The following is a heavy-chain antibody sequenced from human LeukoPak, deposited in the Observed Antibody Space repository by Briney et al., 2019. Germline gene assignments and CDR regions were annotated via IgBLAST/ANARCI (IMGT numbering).Heavy chain of an antibody. J-gene: IGHJ4*02. CDR3: ASGYSYGYAPNFDY. Sequence: ASVKVSCKASGGTFSSYAISWVRQAPGQGLEWMGGIIPILGTANYAQKFQGRVTITADESTSTAYMELSSLRSEDTAVYYCASGYSYGYAPNFDYWGQGTLVTVSS. CDR1: GGTFSSYA. V-gene: IGHV1-69*13. D-gene: IGHD5-18*01. CDR2: IIPILGTA.